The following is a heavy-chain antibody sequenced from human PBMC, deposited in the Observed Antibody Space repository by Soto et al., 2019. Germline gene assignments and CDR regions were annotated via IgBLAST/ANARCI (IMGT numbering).Heavy chain of an antibody. J-gene: IGHJ4*01. CDR2: ISSSGSTI. CDR1: GFTFSSYS. D-gene: IGHD6-19*01. CDR3: AREEHSSDWGKFDC. V-gene: IGHV3-48*02. Sequence: EVHLVDSGGGLVQPGESLRLSCAASGFTFSSYSMNWVRQAPGKGLEWLSYISSSGSTIYYADSVRGRFTISRDKAKNSLYLQRNSLRDEDTAVYYCAREEHSSDWGKFDCWGQGTLVTVSS.